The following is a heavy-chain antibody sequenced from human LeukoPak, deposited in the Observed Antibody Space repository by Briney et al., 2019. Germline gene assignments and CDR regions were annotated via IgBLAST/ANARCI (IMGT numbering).Heavy chain of an antibody. D-gene: IGHD2-2*02. CDR1: GGSISSYY. V-gene: IGHV4-59*08. Sequence: TTSETLSLTCTVSGGSISSYYWSWIRQPPGKGLEWIGYIYYSGSTDYNPSLKSRVTISVDTSKSQFSLKLSSVTAADTAVYYCARQDCNGASCYIAYWGQGTLVTVSS. CDR2: IYYSGST. J-gene: IGHJ4*02. CDR3: ARQDCNGASCYIAY.